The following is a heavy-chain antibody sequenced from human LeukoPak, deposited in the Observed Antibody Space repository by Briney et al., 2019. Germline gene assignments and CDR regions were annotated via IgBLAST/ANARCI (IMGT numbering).Heavy chain of an antibody. CDR2: INAGNGNT. D-gene: IGHD6-13*01. V-gene: IGHV1-3*01. Sequence: ASVKVSCKASGYTFTSYGISWVRQAPGQGLEWMGWINAGNGNTKYSQKFQGRVTITRDTSASTAYMELSSLRSEDTAVYYCASVKERSSAAGSFDYWGQGTLVTVSS. CDR3: ASVKERSSAAGSFDY. J-gene: IGHJ4*02. CDR1: GYTFTSYG.